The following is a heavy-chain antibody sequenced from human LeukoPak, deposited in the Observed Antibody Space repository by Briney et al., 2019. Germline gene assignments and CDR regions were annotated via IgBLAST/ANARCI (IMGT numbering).Heavy chain of an antibody. Sequence: ASVKVSCKASGYTFTVYYMYWVRQAPGQGLEWMGRINPNSGDTDYAQNFQGRVTMTKDTSISTAYMELTNLRSDDTAVYYCARGYCSGGTCYLVENWFDPWGQGTLVTVSS. J-gene: IGHJ5*01. D-gene: IGHD2-15*01. CDR3: ARGYCSGGTCYLVENWFDP. V-gene: IGHV1-2*06. CDR1: GYTFTVYY. CDR2: INPNSGDT.